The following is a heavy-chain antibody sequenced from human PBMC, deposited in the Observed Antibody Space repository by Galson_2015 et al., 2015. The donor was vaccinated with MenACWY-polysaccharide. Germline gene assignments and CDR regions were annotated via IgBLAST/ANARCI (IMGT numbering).Heavy chain of an antibody. J-gene: IGHJ4*02. CDR2: IPGGAATS. V-gene: IGHV3-23*01. Sequence: SLRLSCAASGFAFSSHGMGWVRRAPEKGLEWVCSIPGGAATSYYAASVRGRFTISRDSSQNTLFLQLNSLIAEDTAVYYCAKISLLSAGFDSWGQGTLVTVSS. CDR3: AKISLLSAGFDS. D-gene: IGHD2-15*01. CDR1: GFAFSSHG.